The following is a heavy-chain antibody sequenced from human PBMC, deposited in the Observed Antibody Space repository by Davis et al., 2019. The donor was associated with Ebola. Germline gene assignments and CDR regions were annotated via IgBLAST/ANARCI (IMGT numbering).Heavy chain of an antibody. CDR3: ARDSSDAALYRMDV. CDR2: ISDIGTYT. V-gene: IGHV3-21*01. Sequence: GESLKISCAASGFTFSDYSMSWVRQAPGKGLEWVSAISDIGTYTFYEASVKGRFTISRDNAHNSLYLQMHSLRAEDTAVYYCARDSSDAALYRMDVWGQGTTVTVSS. D-gene: IGHD6-6*01. J-gene: IGHJ6*02. CDR1: GFTFSDYS.